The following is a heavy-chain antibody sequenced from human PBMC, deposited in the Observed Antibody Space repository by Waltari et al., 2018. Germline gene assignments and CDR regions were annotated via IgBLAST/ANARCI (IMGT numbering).Heavy chain of an antibody. Sequence: EVQLVESGGVVVQPGGSLRLSCAASGFTFDDYTMHWVRQAPGKGLEWVSLISWDGGSTYYADSVKGRFTISRDNSKNSLYLQMNSPRTEDTALYYCAKDGGGNSPPIDYWGQGTLVTVSS. V-gene: IGHV3-43*01. J-gene: IGHJ4*02. CDR2: ISWDGGST. CDR1: GFTFDDYT. D-gene: IGHD2-21*02. CDR3: AKDGGGNSPPIDY.